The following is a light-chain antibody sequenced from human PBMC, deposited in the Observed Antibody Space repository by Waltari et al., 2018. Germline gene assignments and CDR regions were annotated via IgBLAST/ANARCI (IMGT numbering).Light chain of an antibody. V-gene: IGLV9-49*01. CDR1: SRHRNYK. CDR2: VGTGGIVG. Sequence: QPVLTQPPSASASLGAAVTLTCTLSSRHRNYKADWYQQRPGKGPRFVMRVGTGGIVGIKGDGIPARFSVLGSGLIRYLTIKNIQEEDESEYHCGADFGSGSNFVYVVFGGGTKLTVL. J-gene: IGLJ2*01. CDR3: GADFGSGSNFVYVV.